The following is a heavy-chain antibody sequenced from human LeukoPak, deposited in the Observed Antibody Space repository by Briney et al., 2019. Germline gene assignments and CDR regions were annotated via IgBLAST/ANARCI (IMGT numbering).Heavy chain of an antibody. J-gene: IGHJ6*03. CDR3: ARPRIAAAGNVYYMDV. V-gene: IGHV5-51*01. D-gene: IGHD6-13*01. CDR2: IYPGDSDT. Sequence: PGAPLKISCKGSGCSFTSYWIGWVRQMPGKGLEGMGIIYPGDSDTRYSPSFEGQVTISADQSISTAYLQWSSLKASDTAMYYCARPRIAAAGNVYYMDVWGKGTTVAVSS. CDR1: GCSFTSYW.